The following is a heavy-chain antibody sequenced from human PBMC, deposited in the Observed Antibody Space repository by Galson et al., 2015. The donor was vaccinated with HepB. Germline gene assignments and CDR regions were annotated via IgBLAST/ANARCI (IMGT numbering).Heavy chain of an antibody. V-gene: IGHV3-21*01. CDR2: ISSSSTSI. D-gene: IGHD5-12*01. J-gene: IGHJ4*02. CDR3: SRDSLDIVAAVAGI. CDR1: GFTFSSYG. Sequence: SLRLSCAASGFTFSSYGMYWVRQAPGRGLEWVPSISSSSTSIFYADSVKGRFTISRDNAKHSLYPQMNSLRVEDTAVYYCSRDSLDIVAAVAGIWGQGTLVTVSS.